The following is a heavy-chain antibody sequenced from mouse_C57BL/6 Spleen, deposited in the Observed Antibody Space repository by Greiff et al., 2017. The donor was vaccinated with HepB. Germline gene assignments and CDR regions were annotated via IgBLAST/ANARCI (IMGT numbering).Heavy chain of an antibody. J-gene: IGHJ2*01. D-gene: IGHD2-3*01. CDR3: AREGLLVYYFDY. CDR2: IHPNSGST. V-gene: IGHV1-64*01. Sequence: QVQLQQPGAELVKPGASVKLSCKASGYTFTSYWMHWVKQRPGQGLEWIGMIHPNSGSTNYNEKFKSKATLTVDKSSSTAYMQLSSLTSEDSAVYYCAREGLLVYYFDYWGQGTTLTVSS. CDR1: GYTFTSYW.